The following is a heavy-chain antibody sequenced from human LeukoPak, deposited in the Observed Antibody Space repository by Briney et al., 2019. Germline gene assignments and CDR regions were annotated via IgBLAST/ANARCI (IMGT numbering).Heavy chain of an antibody. CDR1: GFTFSSYS. CDR2: ISSSSSYI. D-gene: IGHD2-2*01. CDR3: ARDWDIVVVPAAMRDYYYGMDV. J-gene: IGHJ6*02. V-gene: IGHV3-21*01. Sequence: GGSLRFSCAASGFTFSSYSMNWVRQAPGKGQEWVSSISSSSSYIYYADSVKGRFTISRDNAKNSLYLQMNSLRAEDTAVYYCARDWDIVVVPAAMRDYYYGMDVWGQGTTVTVSS.